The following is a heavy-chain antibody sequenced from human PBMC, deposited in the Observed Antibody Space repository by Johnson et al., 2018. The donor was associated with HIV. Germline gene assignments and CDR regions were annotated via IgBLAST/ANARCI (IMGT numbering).Heavy chain of an antibody. V-gene: IGHV3-30*18. D-gene: IGHD6-13*01. CDR3: AKDLPPNSSWYGAPDAFDI. J-gene: IGHJ3*02. Sequence: VQLVESGGGVVQPGRSLRLSCAVSGIIFSHYGMHWVRQAPGKGLEWVALISYDGTKTYYVDSVKARFTISRDDARNTLYLQMNSLRVEDTAVYYCAKDLPPNSSWYGAPDAFDIWGQGTMVTVSS. CDR2: ISYDGTKT. CDR1: GIIFSHYG.